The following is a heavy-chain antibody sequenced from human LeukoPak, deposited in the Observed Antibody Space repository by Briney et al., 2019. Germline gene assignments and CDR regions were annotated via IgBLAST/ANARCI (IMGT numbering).Heavy chain of an antibody. CDR1: GFTFSSYA. V-gene: IGHV3-23*01. CDR2: ISGSGHRT. J-gene: IGHJ6*02. Sequence: GGSLRLSCAASGFTFSSYAMSWVRQAPGKGLECVSAISGSGHRTCYADSVKGRFTISRDNSKNTLYLQMNSLTAEDTAVYYCARVSGTIQIWPQPFGDGMGVWGQGTTVTVSS. CDR3: ARVSGTIQIWPQPFGDGMGV. D-gene: IGHD5-18*01.